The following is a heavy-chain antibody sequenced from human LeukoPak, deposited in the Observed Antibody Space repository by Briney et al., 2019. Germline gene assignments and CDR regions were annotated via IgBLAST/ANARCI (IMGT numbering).Heavy chain of an antibody. V-gene: IGHV4-59*01. CDR3: ARVERCSSTSCYSFDY. Sequence: PSETLSLTCTVSGGSISSYYWSWIRQPPGKGLEWIGYIYYSGSTNYNPSLKSRVTISVDTSKNQFSLKLSSVTAADTAVYYCARVERCSSTSCYSFDYWGRGTLVTVSS. CDR1: GGSISSYY. CDR2: IYYSGST. J-gene: IGHJ4*02. D-gene: IGHD2-2*01.